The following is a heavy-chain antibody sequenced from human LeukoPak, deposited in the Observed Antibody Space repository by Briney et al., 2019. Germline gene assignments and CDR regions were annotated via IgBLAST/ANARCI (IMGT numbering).Heavy chain of an antibody. J-gene: IGHJ6*02. CDR2: IYYSGST. V-gene: IGHV4-31*03. Sequence: KSSETLSLTCTVSGGSISSGGYYWSWIRQHPGTGLEWIGYIYYSGSTYYNPSLKSRVTISVDTSKNQFSLKLSSVTAADTAVYYCARVGYYDFWSGYSDGMDVWGQGTTVTVSS. CDR1: GGSISSGGYY. CDR3: ARVGYYDFWSGYSDGMDV. D-gene: IGHD3-3*01.